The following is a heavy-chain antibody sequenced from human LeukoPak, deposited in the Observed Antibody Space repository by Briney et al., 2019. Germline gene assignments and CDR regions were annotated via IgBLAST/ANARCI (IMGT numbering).Heavy chain of an antibody. D-gene: IGHD1-26*01. CDR1: GFTFSSYA. CDR2: ISYDGSNK. CDR3: ARDGERSYPVWLDY. V-gene: IGHV3-30-3*01. Sequence: GRSLRLSCAASGFTFSSYAMHWVRQAPGKGLEWVAVISYDGSNKYYADSVKGRFTISRDNSKNTLYLQMNSLRAEDTAVYYCARDGERSYPVWLDYWGQGTLVTVSS. J-gene: IGHJ4*02.